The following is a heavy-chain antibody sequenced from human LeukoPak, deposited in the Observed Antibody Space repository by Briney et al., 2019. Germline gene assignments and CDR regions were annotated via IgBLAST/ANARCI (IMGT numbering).Heavy chain of an antibody. CDR3: ASGGGWVFNN. CDR1: GFPFSSHW. V-gene: IGHV3-7*01. CDR2: IKQDGSEK. D-gene: IGHD6-19*01. J-gene: IGHJ4*02. Sequence: GGSLRLSCAASGFPFSSHWLSWFRQSPGKGLEWVAHIKQDGSEKYYVDSVKGRFTISRDSARNSQYLQMNSLRAEDTAVYYCASGGGWVFNNWGQGTLVTVSS.